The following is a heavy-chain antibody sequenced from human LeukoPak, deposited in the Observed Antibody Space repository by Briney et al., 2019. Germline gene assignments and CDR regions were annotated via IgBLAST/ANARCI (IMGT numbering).Heavy chain of an antibody. Sequence: PSETLSLTCTVSGGPIRSYYWTWIRQPPGKSLEWIGYIYNSGSTKYNDSLKSRVTISVDTSKNQFSLMVSSVTAADTAVYYCARDQAIVVVPAAIRDYYYYYMDVWGKGTTVTVSS. D-gene: IGHD2-2*01. J-gene: IGHJ6*03. V-gene: IGHV4-59*12. CDR1: GGPIRSYY. CDR3: ARDQAIVVVPAAIRDYYYYYMDV. CDR2: IYNSGST.